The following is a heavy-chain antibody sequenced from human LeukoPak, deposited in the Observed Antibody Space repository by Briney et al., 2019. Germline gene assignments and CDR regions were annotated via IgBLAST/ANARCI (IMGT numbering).Heavy chain of an antibody. CDR3: AKNPVQLLSFGESFYFDY. Sequence: GGSLRLSCAASGFTFSSYGMHWVRQAPGKGLEWVAIISNDGSKKYYADSVKGRFTISRDDSKNTLYLQMNSLRAEDTAVYYCAKNPVQLLSFGESFYFDYWGQGTLVTVSS. D-gene: IGHD3-10*01. V-gene: IGHV3-30*18. CDR1: GFTFSSYG. J-gene: IGHJ4*02. CDR2: ISNDGSKK.